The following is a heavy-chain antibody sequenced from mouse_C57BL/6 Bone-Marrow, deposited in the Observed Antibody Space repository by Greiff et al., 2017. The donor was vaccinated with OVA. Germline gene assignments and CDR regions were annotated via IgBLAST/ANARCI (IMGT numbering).Heavy chain of an antibody. CDR1: GFNIKDDY. Sequence: QVQLQQSGAELVRPGASVKLSCTASGFNIKDDYMHWVKQRPIQGLEWIGNIDPSDSETHYNQKFKDKATLTVDKSSSTAYMQLSSLTSEDSAVYYCARWGYGSSSHWYFDVWGTGTTVTVSS. D-gene: IGHD1-1*01. J-gene: IGHJ1*03. CDR3: ARWGYGSSSHWYFDV. V-gene: IGHV1-52*01. CDR2: IDPSDSET.